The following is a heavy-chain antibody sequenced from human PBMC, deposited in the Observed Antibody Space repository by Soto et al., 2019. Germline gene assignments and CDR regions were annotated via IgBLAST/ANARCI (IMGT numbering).Heavy chain of an antibody. CDR1: GGTFSSYA. V-gene: IGHV1-69*01. D-gene: IGHD4-4*01. Sequence: QVQLVQSGAEVKKPGSSVKVSCKASGGTFSSYAISWVRQAPGQGLEWMGGIIPIFGTANYAQKFQGRVTITADESTSTAYMELSSLRSEDTAVYYCAREGLNDYSNHHRRYYGMDVWGQGTTVTVSS. CDR2: IIPIFGTA. CDR3: AREGLNDYSNHHRRYYGMDV. J-gene: IGHJ6*02.